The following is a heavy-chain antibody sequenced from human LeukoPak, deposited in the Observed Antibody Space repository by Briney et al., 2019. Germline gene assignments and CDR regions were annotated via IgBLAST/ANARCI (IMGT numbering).Heavy chain of an antibody. Sequence: GGSLRLSCAASGFTFSSYEMNWVRQAPGKGLEWVSYISSSGSTIYYADSVKGRFTISRDNAKNSLYLQMNSLIAEDTAVYYCAREGYCSGGSCLRPSNWFDPWGQGTLVTVSS. CDR1: GFTFSSYE. V-gene: IGHV3-48*03. CDR2: ISSSGSTI. J-gene: IGHJ5*02. D-gene: IGHD2-15*01. CDR3: AREGYCSGGSCLRPSNWFDP.